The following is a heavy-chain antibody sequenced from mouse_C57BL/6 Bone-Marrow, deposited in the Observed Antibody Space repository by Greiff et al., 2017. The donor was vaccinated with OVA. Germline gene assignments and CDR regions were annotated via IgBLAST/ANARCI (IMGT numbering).Heavy chain of an antibody. CDR1: GFTFSSYA. V-gene: IGHV5-4*01. Sequence: EVQLVESGGGLVKPGGSLKLSCAASGFTFSSYAMSWVRQTPEKRLEWVATISDGGSYTYYPDNVKGRFTISRDNAKNNLYLQMSHLKSEDTAMYYCARDPPYYSNYDAMDYWGQGTSVTVSS. CDR2: ISDGGSYT. CDR3: ARDPPYYSNYDAMDY. J-gene: IGHJ4*01. D-gene: IGHD2-5*01.